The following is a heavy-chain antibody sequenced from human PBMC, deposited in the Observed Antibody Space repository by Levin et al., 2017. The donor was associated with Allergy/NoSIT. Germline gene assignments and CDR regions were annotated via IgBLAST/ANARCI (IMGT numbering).Heavy chain of an antibody. CDR2: ISSNGGST. Sequence: GGSLRLSCAASGFTFSSYAMHWVRQAPGKGLEYVSAISSNGGSTYYANSVKGRFTISRDNSKNTLYLQMGSLRAEDMAVYYCARDQSRGSGISKGGAFDIWGQGTMVTVSS. CDR3: ARDQSRGSGISKGGAFDI. D-gene: IGHD3-10*01. V-gene: IGHV3-64*01. J-gene: IGHJ3*02. CDR1: GFTFSSYA.